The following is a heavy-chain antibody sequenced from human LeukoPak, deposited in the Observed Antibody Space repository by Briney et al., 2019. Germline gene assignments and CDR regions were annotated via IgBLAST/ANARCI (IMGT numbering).Heavy chain of an antibody. CDR2: IYYSGST. CDR3: ASPITRLAFDI. J-gene: IGHJ3*02. D-gene: IGHD3-10*01. Sequence: SETLSLTCTVSGGSISSSRYYWGWIRQPPGKGLEWIGSIYYSGSTYYNPSLKSRVTISVDTSKNQFSLKLSSVTAADTAVYYCASPITRLAFDIWGQGTMVTVSS. CDR1: GGSISSSRYY. V-gene: IGHV4-39*01.